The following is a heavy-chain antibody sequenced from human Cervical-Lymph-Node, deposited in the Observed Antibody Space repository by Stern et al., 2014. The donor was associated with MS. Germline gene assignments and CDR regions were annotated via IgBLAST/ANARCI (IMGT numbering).Heavy chain of an antibody. D-gene: IGHD2-15*01. J-gene: IGHJ6*02. CDR1: GYTFTSYA. V-gene: IGHV7-4-1*02. CDR3: ARAELLYYYYGMDV. CDR2: INTNTGNP. Sequence: VQLVESGSELKKPGASVKVSCKASGYTFTSYARNWVRQAPGQGLEWMGWINTNTGNPTYAPGFTGRVVFYVDTSVSTAYLQISSLKAEDTAVYYCARAELLYYYYGMDVWGQGTTVTVSS.